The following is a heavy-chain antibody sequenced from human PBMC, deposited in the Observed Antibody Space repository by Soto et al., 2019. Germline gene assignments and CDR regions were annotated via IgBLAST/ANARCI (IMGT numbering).Heavy chain of an antibody. CDR2: ISYDGSDK. CDR1: GFTFSSYA. V-gene: IGHV3-30-3*01. J-gene: IGHJ4*02. CDR3: ARETEAFDY. Sequence: GGSLRLSCAPSGFTFSSYAMHWVRQAPGKGLEWVAVISYDGSDKYYADSVKGRFTISRDNSKNTLYLLMNSLRAEDTAVYYCARETEAFDYWGQGTLVTVSS.